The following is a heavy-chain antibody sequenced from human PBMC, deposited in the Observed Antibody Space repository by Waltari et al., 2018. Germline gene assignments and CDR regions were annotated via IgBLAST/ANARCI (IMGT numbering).Heavy chain of an antibody. D-gene: IGHD3-3*01. CDR2: IHGGNGNT. V-gene: IGHV1-3*01. J-gene: IGHJ4*02. CDR3: AKTQYDFWSAYFDY. Sequence: QVYLVQSGAELKKPGAPVTVSCKASGYHFTNYFMHWVRQAPGQGLEWMGWIHGGNGNTKYSKKFQDRLSISQDTSATTVYMELSSLTSEDTAVYYCAKTQYDFWSAYFDYWGQGTLVTVSS. CDR1: GYHFTNYF.